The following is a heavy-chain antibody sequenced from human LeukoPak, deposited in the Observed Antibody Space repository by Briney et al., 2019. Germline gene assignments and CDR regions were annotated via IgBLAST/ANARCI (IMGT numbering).Heavy chain of an antibody. Sequence: ASVKVSCKASGGTFSSYAISWVRQAPGQGLEWMGWISAYNGNTNYAQKLQGRVTMTTDTSTSTAYMELRSLRSDDTAVYYCARGRIYGSGSYPLEYFDYWGQGTLVTVSS. CDR2: ISAYNGNT. V-gene: IGHV1-18*01. J-gene: IGHJ4*02. CDR3: ARGRIYGSGSYPLEYFDY. CDR1: GGTFSSYA. D-gene: IGHD3-10*01.